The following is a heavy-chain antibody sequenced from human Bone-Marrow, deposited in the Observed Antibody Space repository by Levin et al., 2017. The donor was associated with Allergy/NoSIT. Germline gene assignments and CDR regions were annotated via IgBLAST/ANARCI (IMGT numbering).Heavy chain of an antibody. D-gene: IGHD3-3*01. Sequence: TSETLSLTCTVSGGSISSGGYYWSWIRQHPGKGLEWIGYIYYSGSTYYNPSLKSRVTISVDTSKNQFSLKLSSVTAADTAVYYCARSSGDFWSGYSDYYYYYGMDVWGQGTTVTVSS. J-gene: IGHJ6*02. V-gene: IGHV4-31*03. CDR1: GGSISSGGYY. CDR2: IYYSGST. CDR3: ARSSGDFWSGYSDYYYYYGMDV.